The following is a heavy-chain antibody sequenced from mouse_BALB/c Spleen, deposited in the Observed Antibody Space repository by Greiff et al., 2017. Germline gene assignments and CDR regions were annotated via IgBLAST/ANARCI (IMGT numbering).Heavy chain of an antibody. V-gene: IGHV1-15*01. CDR2: IDPETGGT. Sequence: QVQLQQSGAELVRPGASVTLSCKASGYTFTDYEMHWVKQTPVHGLEWIGAIDPETGGTAYNQKFKGKATLTADKSSSTAYMELRSLTSEDSAVYYWTSNYGNRGSPFAYWGQGTLVTVSA. D-gene: IGHD2-1*01. CDR1: GYTFTDYE. CDR3: TSNYGNRGSPFAY. J-gene: IGHJ3*01.